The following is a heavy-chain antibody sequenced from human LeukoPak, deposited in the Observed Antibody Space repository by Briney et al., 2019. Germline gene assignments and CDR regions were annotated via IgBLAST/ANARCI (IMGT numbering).Heavy chain of an antibody. CDR1: GFSFSSYW. CDR3: ARDRYSGSYYFDY. V-gene: IGHV3-53*01. D-gene: IGHD1-26*01. Sequence: PGGSLRLSFVASGFSFSSYWMSWVRQAPGKGLEWVSVIYSGGSTYYADSVKGRFTISRDNSKNTLYLQMNSLRAEDTAVYYCARDRYSGSYYFDYWGQGTLVTVSS. J-gene: IGHJ4*02. CDR2: IYSGGST.